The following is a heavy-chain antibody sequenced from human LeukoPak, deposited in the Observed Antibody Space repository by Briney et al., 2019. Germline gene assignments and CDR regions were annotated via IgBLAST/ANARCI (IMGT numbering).Heavy chain of an antibody. V-gene: IGHV4-38-2*02. CDR3: ASNWSDFDY. J-gene: IGHJ4*02. CDR2: IYLGETT. CDR1: GYSIRSGHY. D-gene: IGHD1-1*01. Sequence: SETLSLTCTVSGYSIRSGHYWGWIRQPPGQGLEWIASIYLGETTYYKPSLKSRLTISVDTSKNQLSLKLTSVTAADTAVYYCASNWSDFDYWGRGTLVTVSS.